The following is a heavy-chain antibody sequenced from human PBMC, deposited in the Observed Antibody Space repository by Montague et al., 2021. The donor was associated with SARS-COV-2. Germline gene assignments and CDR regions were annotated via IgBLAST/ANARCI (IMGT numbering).Heavy chain of an antibody. Sequence: TLSLTCTVSGGSISSGNYYWSWIRQPAGKGLEWIGRIYTSGSTNYXXXLKSRVTISADTSKNQFSLKLSSVTAAETAVYYCARLKRYFDSSGSPSAFDFWGQGTKVTVSS. CDR3: ARLKRYFDSSGSPSAFDF. V-gene: IGHV4-61*02. D-gene: IGHD3-22*01. CDR1: GGSISSGNYY. J-gene: IGHJ3*01. CDR2: IYTSGST.